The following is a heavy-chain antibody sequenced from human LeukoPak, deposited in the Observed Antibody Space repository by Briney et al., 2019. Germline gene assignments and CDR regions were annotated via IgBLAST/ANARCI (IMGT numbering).Heavy chain of an antibody. Sequence: PGGSLRLSCAASGFTFSSYGMHWVRQAPGKGLEWVAVIWYGGSNKYYADSVKGRFTISRDNSKNTLYLQMNSLRAEDTAVYYCAKDGQVGAPYYYYYYMDAWGKGTTVTVSS. CDR1: GFTFSSYG. CDR3: AKDGQVGAPYYYYYYMDA. CDR2: IWYGGSNK. J-gene: IGHJ6*03. V-gene: IGHV3-30*02. D-gene: IGHD1-26*01.